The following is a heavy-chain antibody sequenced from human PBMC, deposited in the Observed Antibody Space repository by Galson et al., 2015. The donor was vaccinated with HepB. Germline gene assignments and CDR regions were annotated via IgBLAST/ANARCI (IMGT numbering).Heavy chain of an antibody. V-gene: IGHV3-33*01. CDR2: IWHDGSNI. Sequence: SLRLSCAASGFTFSNFGMHWVRQAPGKGLEGVAVIWHDGSNIQYGESVKGRFTISRDNSKSALNLQVESLRVEDTAVYYCARGELLTGVGAFDIWGQGTMVIVSS. CDR1: GFTFSNFG. J-gene: IGHJ3*02. CDR3: ARGELLTGVGAFDI. D-gene: IGHD3-10*01.